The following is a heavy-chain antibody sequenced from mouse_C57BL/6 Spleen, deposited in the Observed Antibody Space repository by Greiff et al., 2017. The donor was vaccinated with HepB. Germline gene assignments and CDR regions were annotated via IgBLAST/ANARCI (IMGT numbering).Heavy chain of an antibody. J-gene: IGHJ4*01. V-gene: IGHV1-69*01. CDR2: IDPSDSYT. CDR3: ARGGLRIYYYAMDY. D-gene: IGHD2-4*01. CDR1: GYTFTSYW. Sequence: QXQLQQPGAELVMPGASVKLSCKASGYTFTSYWMHWVKQRPGQGLEWIGEIDPSDSYTNYNQKFKGKSTLTVDKSSSTAYMQLSSLTSEDSAVYYCARGGLRIYYYAMDYWGQGTSVTVSS.